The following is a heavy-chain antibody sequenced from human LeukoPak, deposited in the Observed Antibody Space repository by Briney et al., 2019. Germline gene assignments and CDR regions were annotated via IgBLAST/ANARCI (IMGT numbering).Heavy chain of an antibody. CDR1: GFTFSSYW. Sequence: GGSLRLSCAASGFTFSSYWMSWVRQAPGKGLEWVSYISSSGSTIYYADSVKGRFTISRDNAKNSLYLQMNSLRAEDTAVYYCARWELLDWFDPWGQGTLVTVSS. CDR2: ISSSGSTI. D-gene: IGHD1-26*01. V-gene: IGHV3-48*04. CDR3: ARWELLDWFDP. J-gene: IGHJ5*02.